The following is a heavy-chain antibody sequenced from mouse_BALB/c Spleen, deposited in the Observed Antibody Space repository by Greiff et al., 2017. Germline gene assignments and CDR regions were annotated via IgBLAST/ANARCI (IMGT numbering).Heavy chain of an antibody. CDR2: ISNGGGST. V-gene: IGHV5-12-2*01. Sequence: DVQLVESGGGLVQPGGSLKLSCAASGFTFSSYTMSWVRQTPEKRLEWVAYISNGGGSTYYPDTVKGRFTISRDNAKNTLYLQMSSLKSEDTAMYYCARHLRLDYWGQGTSVTVSS. CDR3: ARHLRLDY. CDR1: GFTFSSYT. J-gene: IGHJ4*01. D-gene: IGHD2-12*01.